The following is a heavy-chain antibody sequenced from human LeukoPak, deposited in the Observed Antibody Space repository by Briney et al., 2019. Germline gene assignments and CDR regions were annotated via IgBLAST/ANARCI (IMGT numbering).Heavy chain of an antibody. CDR2: MSSSSSYI. D-gene: IGHD6-13*01. J-gene: IGHJ5*02. Sequence: GGSLRLSCAASGFTFSSYSMNWVRQAPGKGLEWVSSMSSSSSYIYYADSVKGRFTISRDNAKNSLYLQMNSLRAEDTAMYYCARDRDQGPDIAAAGPLYSTSGRTGFDPWGQGTLVTVSS. V-gene: IGHV3-21*01. CDR3: ARDRDQGPDIAAAGPLYSTSGRTGFDP. CDR1: GFTFSSYS.